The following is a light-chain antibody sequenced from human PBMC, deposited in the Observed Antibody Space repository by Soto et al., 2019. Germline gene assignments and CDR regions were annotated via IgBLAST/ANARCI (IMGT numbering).Light chain of an antibody. J-gene: IGKJ1*01. CDR2: GAS. Sequence: EIVMTQSPDTLSVSPGEGATLSCSVXQSXXXXXAWYQQRPGQAPRLLMYGASTRADGIPARFTGSGSGTEFTLTISSLQSEDFAVYYCQQYHIWPPWTSGQGTKVELK. CDR3: QQYHIWPPWT. CDR1: QSXXXX. V-gene: IGKV3-15*01.